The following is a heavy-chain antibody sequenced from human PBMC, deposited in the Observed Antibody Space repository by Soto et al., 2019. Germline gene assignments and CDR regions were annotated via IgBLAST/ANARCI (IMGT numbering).Heavy chain of an antibody. D-gene: IGHD5-12*01. J-gene: IGHJ4*02. V-gene: IGHV4-59*11. CDR2: IYYSGHT. Sequence: PSETLSLTCTVSGDINSHYWSWVRQAPGKGLEWIGYIYYSGHTNYNPSLKSRLTISIDTSKNQFSLKLSPVTAEDTAVYYCAKGGGYDYEATGPYFDYWGQGTLVTVSS. CDR3: AKGGGYDYEATGPYFDY. CDR1: GDINSHY.